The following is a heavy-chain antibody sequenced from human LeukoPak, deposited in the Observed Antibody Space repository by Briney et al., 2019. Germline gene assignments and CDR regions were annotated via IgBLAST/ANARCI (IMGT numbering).Heavy chain of an antibody. CDR1: GVTFSDYS. D-gene: IGHD4-17*01. CDR2: ISGSGRYI. J-gene: IGHJ4*02. V-gene: IGHV3-21*01. Sequence: GGSLRLSCTASGVTFSDYSMNWVRQAPGKGLEWVSTISGSGRYIYYADSVKGRFTISRDNAKSSVYLQMNSLRAEDTAVYYCARRLNYGDYGSDYWGQGTLVTVSS. CDR3: ARRLNYGDYGSDY.